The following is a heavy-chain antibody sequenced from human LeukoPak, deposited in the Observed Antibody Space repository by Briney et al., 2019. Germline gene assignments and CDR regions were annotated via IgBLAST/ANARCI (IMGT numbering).Heavy chain of an antibody. CDR3: GKRDDSSSWTAFDI. CDR1: GFIFTRYA. Sequence: GGSLRLSCAASGFIFTRYAMKWVRQAPGKGPEWVSTISGPGDNTYYADSVKGRFTISRDNSKNTLYLQMNSLRAEDTAGYYCGKRDDSSSWTAFDIWGQGTMVSVSS. CDR2: ISGPGDNT. J-gene: IGHJ3*02. D-gene: IGHD6-13*01. V-gene: IGHV3-23*01.